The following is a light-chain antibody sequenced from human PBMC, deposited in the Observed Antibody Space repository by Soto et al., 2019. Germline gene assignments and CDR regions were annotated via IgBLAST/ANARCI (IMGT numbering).Light chain of an antibody. CDR2: DVT. CDR3: TSFAGSNILGV. Sequence: QSALTQPPSASGSPGQSVTISCTGTSSDVGGYNYVSWYQQHPGKAPKLVIYDVTKRPSGVPDRFSGSKSGNTASLTVSGFQAEDEADYYCTSFAGSNILGVFGGGTKLTVL. V-gene: IGLV2-8*01. CDR1: SSDVGGYNY. J-gene: IGLJ2*01.